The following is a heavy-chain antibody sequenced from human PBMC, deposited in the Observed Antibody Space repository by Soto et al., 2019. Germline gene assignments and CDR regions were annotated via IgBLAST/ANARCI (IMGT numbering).Heavy chain of an antibody. Sequence: SETLSLTCTVSGDSISTFYWGWMRQSPGKELEWIGYVYYTGSTNYNPSLKSRVTISVDRSKNQFSLKLTSANAADTAVYYCARGRTVRNYADDSNGYFYFFDYWGQGTQVTVSS. CDR3: ARGRTVRNYADDSNGYFYFFDY. J-gene: IGHJ4*02. CDR2: VYYTGST. CDR1: GDSISTFY. D-gene: IGHD3-22*01. V-gene: IGHV4-59*01.